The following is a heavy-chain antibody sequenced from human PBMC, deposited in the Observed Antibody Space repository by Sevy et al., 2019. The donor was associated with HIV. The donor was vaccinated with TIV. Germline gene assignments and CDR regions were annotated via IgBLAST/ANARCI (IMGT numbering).Heavy chain of an antibody. Sequence: GGSLRLSCAASGFTFRSYSMNWVRQAPGMGLEWVSSISISSRNIYYAYSMKGRFTISRDNAKNSLYLQMNSLRAEDTAVYYCARAPEENHDYVTVSFDYWGQGTLVTVSS. V-gene: IGHV3-21*01. CDR3: ARAPEENHDYVTVSFDY. CDR2: ISISSRNI. D-gene: IGHD3-16*01. CDR1: GFTFRSYS. J-gene: IGHJ4*02.